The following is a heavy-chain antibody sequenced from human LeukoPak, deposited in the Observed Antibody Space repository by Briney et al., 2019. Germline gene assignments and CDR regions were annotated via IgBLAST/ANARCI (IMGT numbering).Heavy chain of an antibody. J-gene: IGHJ4*02. D-gene: IGHD1-1*01. CDR3: ARDFNDWNDGWGYYFDY. V-gene: IGHV1-58*02. CDR1: GFTFTSSA. Sequence: GASVKVSCKASGFTFTSSAMQWVRQARGQRLEWIGWIVVGSGNTNYAQRFQERVTITRDMSTSTAYMELSSLRSEDTAVYYCARDFNDWNDGWGYYFDYWGQGTLVTVSS. CDR2: IVVGSGNT.